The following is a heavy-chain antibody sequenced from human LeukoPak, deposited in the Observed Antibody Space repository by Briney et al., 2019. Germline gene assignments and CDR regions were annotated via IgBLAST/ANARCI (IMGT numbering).Heavy chain of an antibody. CDR1: GGSFSGYY. J-gene: IGHJ4*02. CDR2: INHSGST. CDR3: ARAHRRGYYYDSSGYPVLDY. Sequence: SETQSLTCAVYGGSFSGYYWSWIRQPPGKGLEWIGEINHSGSTNYNPSLKSRVTISVDTSKNQFSLKLSSVTAADTAVYYCARAHRRGYYYDSSGYPVLDYWGQGTLVTVSS. D-gene: IGHD3-22*01. V-gene: IGHV4-34*01.